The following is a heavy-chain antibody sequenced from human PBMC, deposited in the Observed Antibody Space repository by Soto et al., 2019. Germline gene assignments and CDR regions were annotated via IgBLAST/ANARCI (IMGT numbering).Heavy chain of an antibody. J-gene: IGHJ5*02. V-gene: IGHV3-30*18. CDR1: GFTFSSYG. Sequence: QVQLVESGGGVVQPGRSLRLSCAASGFTFSSYGMHWVRQAPGKGLEWVAVISYDGSNKYYADAVKGRFTISSDNSKNTLYLQRNSLRAEDRAVYYCAKVGHRSSLPDWFDPLGQGSLVTVSS. CDR3: AKVGHRSSLPDWFDP. D-gene: IGHD2-15*01. CDR2: ISYDGSNK.